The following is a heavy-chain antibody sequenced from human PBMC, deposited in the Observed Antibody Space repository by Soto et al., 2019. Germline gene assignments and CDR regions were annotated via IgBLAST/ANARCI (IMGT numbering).Heavy chain of an antibody. J-gene: IGHJ6*02. CDR3: ARDLWVVVPAAMYSVEPSYYYGMDV. CDR1: GFTFSSYS. Sequence: EMQLVESGGGLVKPGGSLRLSCAASGFTFSSYSMNWVRQAPGKGLEWVSSISSSSSYIYYADSVKGRFTISRDNAKNSLYLQMNSLRAEDTAVYYCARDLWVVVPAAMYSVEPSYYYGMDVWGQGTTVTVSS. CDR2: ISSSSSYI. V-gene: IGHV3-21*01. D-gene: IGHD2-2*01.